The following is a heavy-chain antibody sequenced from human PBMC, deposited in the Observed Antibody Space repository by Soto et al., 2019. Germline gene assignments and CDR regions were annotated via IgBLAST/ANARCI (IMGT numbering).Heavy chain of an antibody. V-gene: IGHV2-70*11. Sequence: SGPTLGNPTQTLTLTCTFSGFSLSTSGMCVSWIRQPPGKALEWLARIDWDDDKYYSTSLKTRLTISKDTSKKQVVLTMTNMDPVDTATYYCARINREYGSGVDYFDYWGQGTLVTVSS. CDR1: GFSLSTSGMC. CDR2: IDWDDDK. CDR3: ARINREYGSGVDYFDY. J-gene: IGHJ4*02. D-gene: IGHD3-10*01.